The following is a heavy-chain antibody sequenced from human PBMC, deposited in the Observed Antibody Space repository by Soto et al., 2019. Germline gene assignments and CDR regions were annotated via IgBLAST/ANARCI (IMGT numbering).Heavy chain of an antibody. D-gene: IGHD3-9*01. CDR1: GFTFSSYS. V-gene: IGHV3-48*03. Sequence: GGSLRLSCVASGFTFSSYSMVWVRQAPGKGLEWVSYIFVTGGTIYYADSVKGRFTVSRDNAKNSLFLLMSSLRAEDTAVYYCARDKDWAFDFWGQGTQVTVFS. J-gene: IGHJ4*02. CDR3: ARDKDWAFDF. CDR2: IFVTGGTI.